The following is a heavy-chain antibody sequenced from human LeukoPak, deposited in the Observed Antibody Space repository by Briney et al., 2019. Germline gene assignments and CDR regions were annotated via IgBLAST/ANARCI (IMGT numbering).Heavy chain of an antibody. CDR2: IIPIFGTA. V-gene: IGHV1-69*13. J-gene: IGHJ4*02. CDR1: GYTFTGYY. D-gene: IGHD3-16*01. Sequence: GASVKVSCKASGYTFTGYYMHWVRQAPGQGLEWMGGIIPIFGTANYAQKFQGRVTITADESTSTAYMELSSLRSEDTAVYYCARVNDDYASKGRFDYWGQGTLVTVSS. CDR3: ARVNDDYASKGRFDY.